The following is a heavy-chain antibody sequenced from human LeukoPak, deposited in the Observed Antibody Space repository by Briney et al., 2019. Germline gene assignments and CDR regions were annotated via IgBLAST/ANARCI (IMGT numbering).Heavy chain of an antibody. D-gene: IGHD1-26*01. J-gene: IGHJ4*02. V-gene: IGHV3-23*01. CDR2: ISGSGGST. CDR3: AKDHELDYFDY. CDR1: GFTFSSYA. Sequence: GVLRLSCAASGFTFSSYAMSWVRQASGKGLEWVSAISGSGGSTYYADSVKGRFTISRDNSKNTLYLQMNSLRAEDTAVYYCAKDHELDYFDYWGQGTLVTVSS.